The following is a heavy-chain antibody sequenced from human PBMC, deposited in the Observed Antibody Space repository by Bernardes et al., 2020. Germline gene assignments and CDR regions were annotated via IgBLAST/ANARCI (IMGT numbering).Heavy chain of an antibody. D-gene: IGHD1-26*01. V-gene: IGHV3-30*03. J-gene: IGHJ3*02. CDR1: GFTFSSYG. CDR3: AALYVWWELPDPATKGQAFDI. CDR2: ISYDGSNK. Sequence: GGSLRLSCAASGFTFSSYGMHWVRQAPGKGLEWVAVISYDGSNKYYADSVKGRFTISRDNSKNTLYLQMNSLRAEDTAVYYCAALYVWWELPDPATKGQAFDIWGQGTMVTVSS.